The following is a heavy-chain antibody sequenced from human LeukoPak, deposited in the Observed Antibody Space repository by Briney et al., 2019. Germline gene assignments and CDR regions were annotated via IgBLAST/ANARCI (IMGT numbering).Heavy chain of an antibody. CDR1: GFTFSSYG. D-gene: IGHD5-24*01. Sequence: GGSLRLSCAASGFTFSSYGMHWVRQAPGKGLEWVAFIRYDGSNEYYADSVKGRFTISRDNSKNTLYLQMNSLRAEDTAVYYCAREDAYSRFDAFDIWGQGTMVTVSS. CDR3: AREDAYSRFDAFDI. J-gene: IGHJ3*02. V-gene: IGHV3-30*02. CDR2: IRYDGSNE.